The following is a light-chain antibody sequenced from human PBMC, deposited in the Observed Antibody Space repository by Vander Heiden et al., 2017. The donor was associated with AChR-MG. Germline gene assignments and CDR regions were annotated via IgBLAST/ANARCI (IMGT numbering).Light chain of an antibody. J-gene: IGLJ3*02. CDR3: QSYDSSLSGWV. CDR1: NSNIGAGYD. CDR2: GNS. V-gene: IGLV1-40*01. Sequence: QSVLTPPPSVSGAPGPRVTIPCTGSNSNIGAGYDVHWYQQRPGTAPNLLIYGNSNRPSGVPDRFSGSKSGTSASLAITGLQAEDEADYYCQSYDSSLSGWVFGGGTKLTVL.